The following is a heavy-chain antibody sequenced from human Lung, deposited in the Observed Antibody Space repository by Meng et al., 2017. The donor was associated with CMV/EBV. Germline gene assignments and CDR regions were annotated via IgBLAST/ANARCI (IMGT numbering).Heavy chain of an antibody. CDR2: ISSSSSYI. Sequence: GEXXKISCAASGFTFSSYSMNWVRQAPGKGLEWVSSISSSSSYIYYADSVKGRFTISRDNAKNSLYLQMNSLRAEDTAVYYCARDDYGSGSYYNGAWFDPWGQGTXVPVSS. D-gene: IGHD3-10*01. J-gene: IGHJ5*02. V-gene: IGHV3-21*01. CDR3: ARDDYGSGSYYNGAWFDP. CDR1: GFTFSSYS.